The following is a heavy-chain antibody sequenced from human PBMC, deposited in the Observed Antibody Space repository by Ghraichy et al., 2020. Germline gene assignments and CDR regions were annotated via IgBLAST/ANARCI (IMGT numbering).Heavy chain of an antibody. D-gene: IGHD3-9*01. J-gene: IGHJ4*02. CDR1: GGSFSGYY. V-gene: IGHV4-34*01. CDR2: INHSGST. Sequence: SETLSLTCAVYGGSFSGYYWSWIRQPPGKGLEWIGEINHSGSTNYNPSLKSRVTISVDTSKNQFSLKLSSVTAADTAVYYCARVKGRLVSSPPNFDYWGQGTLVTVSS. CDR3: ARVKGRLVSSPPNFDY.